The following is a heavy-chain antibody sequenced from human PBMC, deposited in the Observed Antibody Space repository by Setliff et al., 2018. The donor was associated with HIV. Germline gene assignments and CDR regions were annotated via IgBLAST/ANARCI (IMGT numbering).Heavy chain of an antibody. CDR1: GYSXTSYW. V-gene: IGHV5-51*01. Sequence: GEXLKXXXKGSGYSXTSYWIVWARQMPGKGLEWMGIIYPGDSDTRYSPSFQGXXTISVDKSITTAYLQWSSLKASDTAMYYXARLAFWGGLPAAIPNYYYYMDVWGKGTTVTVSS. D-gene: IGHD2-2*01. CDR3: ARLAFWGGLPAAIPNYYYYMDV. CDR2: IYPGDSDT. J-gene: IGHJ6*03.